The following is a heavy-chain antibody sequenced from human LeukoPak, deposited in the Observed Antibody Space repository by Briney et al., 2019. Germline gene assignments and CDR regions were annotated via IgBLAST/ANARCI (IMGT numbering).Heavy chain of an antibody. CDR3: AREGTIFGVVGYYYYGMDV. D-gene: IGHD3-3*01. Sequence: PSETLSLTCTVSGGSISSYYRSWIRQPAEKGLEWIGRIYTSGSTNYNPSLKSRVTMSVDTSKNQFSLKLSSVTAADTAVYYCAREGTIFGVVGYYYYGMDVWGQGTTVTVSS. V-gene: IGHV4-4*07. J-gene: IGHJ6*02. CDR2: IYTSGST. CDR1: GGSISSYY.